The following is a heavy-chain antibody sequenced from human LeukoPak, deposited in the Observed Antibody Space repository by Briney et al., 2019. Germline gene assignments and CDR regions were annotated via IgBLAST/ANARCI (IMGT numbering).Heavy chain of an antibody. J-gene: IGHJ4*02. D-gene: IGHD2-21*02. Sequence: SETLSLTCTVSGGSISSYYWSWIRQPPGKGLEWIGYIYYSGSTNYNPSLKSRVTMSVDTYKNQFSLKLSSVTATDTAMYYCARHLAVTCFDYWGQGTLVTVSS. CDR2: IYYSGST. CDR3: ARHLAVTCFDY. V-gene: IGHV4-59*08. CDR1: GGSISSYY.